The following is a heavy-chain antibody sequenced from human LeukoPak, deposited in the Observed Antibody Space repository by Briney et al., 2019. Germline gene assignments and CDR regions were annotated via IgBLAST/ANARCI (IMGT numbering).Heavy chain of an antibody. V-gene: IGHV3-66*01. CDR1: GFTVSSNY. CDR2: IYSGGGT. CDR3: ARDFDYGSGYFDY. Sequence: PGGSLRLSCAASGFTVSSNYMSWVRQAPGKGLGWVSVIYSGGGTYYADSVKGRFTISRDNSKNTLYLQMNSLRAEDTAVYYCARDFDYGSGYFDYWGQGTLVTVSS. D-gene: IGHD3-10*01. J-gene: IGHJ4*02.